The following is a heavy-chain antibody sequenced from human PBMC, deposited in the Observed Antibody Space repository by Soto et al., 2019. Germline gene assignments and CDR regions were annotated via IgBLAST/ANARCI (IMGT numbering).Heavy chain of an antibody. D-gene: IGHD6-13*01. J-gene: IGHJ5*02. V-gene: IGHV1-3*01. CDR3: VRRHVSATGIDWFDP. CDR1: GYTFTSYG. CDR2: INASNGDT. Sequence: SVKVSCKASGYTFTSYGIHWVRQAPGQRLEWMGWINASNGDTKYSPKFQGRVTITRDTSASTAYMELSSLRSEDTAVYYCVRRHVSATGIDWFDPWGQGTLVTVAS.